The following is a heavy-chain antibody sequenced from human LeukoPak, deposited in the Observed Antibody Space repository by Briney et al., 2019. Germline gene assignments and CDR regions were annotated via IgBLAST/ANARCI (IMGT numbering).Heavy chain of an antibody. CDR3: AKSVFGVVLYYMDV. CDR2: ISGSGGST. V-gene: IGHV3-23*01. D-gene: IGHD3-3*01. J-gene: IGHJ6*03. CDR1: GFTFSSYA. Sequence: PGGSLRLSCAASGFTFSSYAMSWVRQAPVKGLEWVSAISGSGGSTYYADSVKGRFTISRDNSKNTLYLQMNSLRAEDTAVYYCAKSVFGVVLYYMDVWGKGTTVTVSS.